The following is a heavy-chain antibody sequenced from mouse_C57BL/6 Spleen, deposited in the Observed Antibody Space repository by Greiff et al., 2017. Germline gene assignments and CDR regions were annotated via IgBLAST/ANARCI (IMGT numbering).Heavy chain of an antibody. CDR2: INPNNGDT. CDR1: GYTFTDYY. V-gene: IGHV1-26*01. J-gene: IGHJ4*01. CDR3: ARGRDYYGSYAMDD. Sequence: VQLQQSGPELVKPGASVKISCKASGYTFTDYYMNWVKQSHGKSLEWIGDINPNNGDTNYNGKFKGKATLTADKSSSTAYMQLSSLTSEDSAVYFCARGRDYYGSYAMDDWGQGTSVTVSS. D-gene: IGHD1-1*01.